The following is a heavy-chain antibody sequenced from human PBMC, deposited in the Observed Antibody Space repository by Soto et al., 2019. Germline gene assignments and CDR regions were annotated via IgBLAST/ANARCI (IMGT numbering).Heavy chain of an antibody. J-gene: IGHJ4*02. CDR2: INVANGDT. Sequence: QVQLVQSGAEVKKPGASVKVSCKASGYTLTAYPIHWVRQAPGQRLEWMGWINVANGDTGYSQKFQGRVTVTRDTSARTVYMELSSLTSEDTAVYYCARKDYYGAGVYYFDLWGQGTLVTVSS. D-gene: IGHD3-10*01. CDR3: ARKDYYGAGVYYFDL. V-gene: IGHV1-3*01. CDR1: GYTLTAYP.